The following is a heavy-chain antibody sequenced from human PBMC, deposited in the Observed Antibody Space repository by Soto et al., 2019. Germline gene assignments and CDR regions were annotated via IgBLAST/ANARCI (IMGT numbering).Heavy chain of an antibody. V-gene: IGHV4-4*02. CDR2: VYHTGST. D-gene: IGHD2-15*01. CDR1: GGSISSTNW. CDR3: APLPPRIVVVVLPIPS. J-gene: IGHJ4*02. Sequence: QVQLQQSGPRLARPSGTLSLTCVVSGGSISSTNWWTWVRQTPGKGLEWIGEVYHTGSTNYNPSLQNRVTISPDTSNNHFSLHLTSVPAADTAVYYCAPLPPRIVVVVLPIPSWGQGTLVTVSS.